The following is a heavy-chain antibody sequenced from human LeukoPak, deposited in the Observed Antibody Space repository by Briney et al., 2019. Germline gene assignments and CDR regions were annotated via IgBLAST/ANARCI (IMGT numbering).Heavy chain of an antibody. V-gene: IGHV3-66*01. CDR1: GFTVSSNY. CDR3: ASTVTTDPYYFDY. D-gene: IGHD4-17*01. Sequence: GGSLRLSCAASGFTVSSNYMSWVRQAPGKGLEWVSVIYSGGSTYYADSVKGRFTISRDNSKDTLYLQMNSLRAEDTAVYYCASTVTTDPYYFDYWGQGTLVTVSS. J-gene: IGHJ4*02. CDR2: IYSGGST.